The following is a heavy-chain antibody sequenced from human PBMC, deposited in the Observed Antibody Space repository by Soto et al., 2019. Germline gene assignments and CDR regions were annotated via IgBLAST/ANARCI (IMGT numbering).Heavy chain of an antibody. CDR2: ISGGDAT. D-gene: IGHD3-10*01. V-gene: IGHV3-23*01. CDR3: AKGRGGSGSLTPRVDF. J-gene: IGHJ4*02. CDR1: GFTFNNYA. Sequence: EVQLLESGGGLVQPGGSLRLSCAASGFTFNNYAMTWVRQAPGKGLEWVSAISGGDATSYADSVEGRFTASSDGSKNTLYLQMSSLRAEDTALYYCAKGRGGSGSLTPRVDFWGQGTLVTVSS.